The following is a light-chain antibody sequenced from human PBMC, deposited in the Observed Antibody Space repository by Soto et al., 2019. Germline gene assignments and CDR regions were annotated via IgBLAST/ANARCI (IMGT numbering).Light chain of an antibody. J-gene: IGKJ2*01. Sequence: DIQMTQSPSSVSASVGDRVTFTCRASQGISSWLAWYQQKPGKAPKLLIYAASTLQGAVPSRFSGRGSGTDFSLTISSLQPEDFATYYCQQTNIFPYTFGRGTKVDIK. V-gene: IGKV1D-12*01. CDR3: QQTNIFPYT. CDR2: AAS. CDR1: QGISSW.